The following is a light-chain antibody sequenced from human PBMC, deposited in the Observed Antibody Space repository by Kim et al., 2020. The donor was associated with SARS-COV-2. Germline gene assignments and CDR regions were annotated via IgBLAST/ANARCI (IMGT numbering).Light chain of an antibody. CDR2: AAS. Sequence: GDRVTITCRASQAIITYLAWFQLKPGKAPKLLIYAASALQPRVPSRFSGSGSGTDFTLTVTSLQPEDVATYYCQKCDSAPWTFGQGTKVDI. J-gene: IGKJ1*01. CDR1: QAIITY. CDR3: QKCDSAPWT. V-gene: IGKV1-27*01.